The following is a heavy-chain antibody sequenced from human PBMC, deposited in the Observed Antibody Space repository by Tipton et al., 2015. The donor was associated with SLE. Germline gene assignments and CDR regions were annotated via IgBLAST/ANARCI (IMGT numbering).Heavy chain of an antibody. Sequence: SLRLSCAASGFTFSNYYMSWIRQAPGKGLEWVSYISSSGSTIYYADSVKGRSTISRDNAKNSLYLQMNSLRAEDTAVYYCATKGPGYSSTWYPFDYWGQGTLVTVSS. CDR1: GFTFSNYY. CDR2: ISSSGSTI. V-gene: IGHV3-11*04. D-gene: IGHD6-13*01. CDR3: ATKGPGYSSTWYPFDY. J-gene: IGHJ4*02.